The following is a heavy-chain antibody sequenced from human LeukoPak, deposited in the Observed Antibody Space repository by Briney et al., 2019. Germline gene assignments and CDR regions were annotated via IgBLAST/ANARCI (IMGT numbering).Heavy chain of an antibody. J-gene: IGHJ4*02. Sequence: GGSLRLSCAASGFTFSSYAMSWVRQAPGKGLVWVSRISSDGSSTSYADSVKGRFTISRDNAKNTLYMQMNSLRVEDTAVYYCARVASGWSHFDYWGQGTLVTVSS. D-gene: IGHD6-19*01. V-gene: IGHV3-74*01. CDR1: GFTFSSYA. CDR2: ISSDGSST. CDR3: ARVASGWSHFDY.